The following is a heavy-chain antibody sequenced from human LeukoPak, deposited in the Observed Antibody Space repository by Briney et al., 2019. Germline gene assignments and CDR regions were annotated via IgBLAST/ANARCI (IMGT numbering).Heavy chain of an antibody. J-gene: IGHJ6*03. CDR1: GGSISSSSYY. D-gene: IGHD6-19*01. V-gene: IGHV4-39*01. Sequence: SETLSLTCTVSGGSISSSSYYWGWIRQPPGKGLEWIGSIYYSGSTYYNPSLKSRVTISVDTSKNQFSLKLSSVTAADTAVYYCARARAVAAPYYYYMDVWGKGTTVTVSS. CDR3: ARARAVAAPYYYYMDV. CDR2: IYYSGST.